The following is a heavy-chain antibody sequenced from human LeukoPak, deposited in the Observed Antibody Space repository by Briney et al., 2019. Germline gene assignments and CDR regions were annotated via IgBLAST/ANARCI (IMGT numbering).Heavy chain of an antibody. CDR3: ATSRTFDY. CDR2: ISYDGSHQ. J-gene: IGHJ4*02. V-gene: IGHV3-30*04. D-gene: IGHD1-7*01. Sequence: GGSLRLSCAASGFTFSNYAMHWVRQAPGKGLEWEAVISYDGSHQYYADSVKGRFTISRDNAENSLYLQMNSLRAEDTAVYYCATSRTFDYWGQGTLVTVSS. CDR1: GFTFSNYA.